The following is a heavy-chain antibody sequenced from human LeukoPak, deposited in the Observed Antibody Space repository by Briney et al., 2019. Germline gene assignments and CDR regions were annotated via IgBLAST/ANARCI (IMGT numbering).Heavy chain of an antibody. D-gene: IGHD3-16*02. CDR1: GFTFSSYA. Sequence: GGSLRLSCAASGFTFSSYAMHWVRQAPGKGLEWVAVISYDGSNKYYADSVKGRFTISRDNSKNTLYLQMNSLRAEDTAVYYCARDLVFYDYVWGSYRNGAFDYWGQGTLVTVSS. CDR2: ISYDGSNK. J-gene: IGHJ4*02. V-gene: IGHV3-30*04. CDR3: ARDLVFYDYVWGSYRNGAFDY.